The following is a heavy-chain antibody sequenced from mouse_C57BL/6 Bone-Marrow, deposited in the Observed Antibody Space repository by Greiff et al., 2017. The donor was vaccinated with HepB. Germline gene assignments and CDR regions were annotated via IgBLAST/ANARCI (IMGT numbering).Heavy chain of an antibody. CDR3: AGFFYFDV. CDR1: GYAFTNYL. Sequence: QVQLQQSGAELVRPGPSVKVSCKASGYAFTNYLIEWVKQRPGQGLEWIGVINPGSGGTNYNEKFKGKATLTADKSSSTAYMQLSSLTSEDSAVYFCAGFFYFDVWGTGTTVTVSS. V-gene: IGHV1-54*01. J-gene: IGHJ1*03. CDR2: INPGSGGT.